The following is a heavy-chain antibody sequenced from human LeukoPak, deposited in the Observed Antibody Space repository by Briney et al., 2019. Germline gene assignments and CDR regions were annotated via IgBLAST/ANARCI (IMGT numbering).Heavy chain of an antibody. Sequence: GGSLRLSCAASGFSVSNTYMSWVRQAPGKGLEWVSIIYSGGNTYYADSVKGRFTISRDNSKNTLYLQMNRLRPEDMAVYYCARGTVTAPDYWGQGTLVTVSS. J-gene: IGHJ4*02. V-gene: IGHV3-53*01. CDR1: GFSVSNTY. CDR2: IYSGGNT. D-gene: IGHD2-21*02. CDR3: ARGTVTAPDY.